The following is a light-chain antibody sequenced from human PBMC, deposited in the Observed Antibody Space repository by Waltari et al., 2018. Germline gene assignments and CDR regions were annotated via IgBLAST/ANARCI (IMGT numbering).Light chain of an antibody. CDR1: QSVTTN. Sequence: EIVMTQSPATLSVSPGERAIPSCRASQSVTTNLAWYHQKPGQAPRLLIYGASTRATDIPARFSGSGSGTEFTLTISSLQSEDCAVYYCHQYNDGPPFNFGQGTKLEIK. CDR3: HQYNDGPPFN. J-gene: IGKJ2*01. V-gene: IGKV3-15*01. CDR2: GAS.